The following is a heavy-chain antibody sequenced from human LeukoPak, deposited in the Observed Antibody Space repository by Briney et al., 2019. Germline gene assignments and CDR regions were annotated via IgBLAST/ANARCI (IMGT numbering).Heavy chain of an antibody. CDR3: ARRTDSGSYNWFDH. D-gene: IGHD1-26*01. Sequence: SETLSLTCPLSGGSINTYHWNWIRQPAGKALEWLGRIQNSDTNYNPSLKCRVIISVDTSKKQLSLKLSSVTAADTAVYCCARRTDSGSYNWFDHWGQGTLVTVSS. CDR1: GGSINTYH. V-gene: IGHV4-4*07. CDR2: IQNSDT. J-gene: IGHJ5*02.